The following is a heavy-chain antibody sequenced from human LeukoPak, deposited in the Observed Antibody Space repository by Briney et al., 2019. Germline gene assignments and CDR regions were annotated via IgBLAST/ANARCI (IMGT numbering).Heavy chain of an antibody. CDR3: ARPRQAYYYDSSGHDAFDI. J-gene: IGHJ3*02. CDR2: ISAYNGNT. Sequence: GASVKVSCKASGYTFTSYGISWVRQAPGQGLEWMGWISAYNGNTNYAQKLQGRVTMTTDTSTSTAHMELRSLRSDDTAVYYCARPRQAYYYDSSGHDAFDIWGQGTMVTVSS. V-gene: IGHV1-18*01. CDR1: GYTFTSYG. D-gene: IGHD3-22*01.